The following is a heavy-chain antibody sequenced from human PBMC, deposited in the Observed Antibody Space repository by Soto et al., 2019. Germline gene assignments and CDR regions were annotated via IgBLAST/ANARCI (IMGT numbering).Heavy chain of an antibody. CDR1: GASITSSHW. Sequence: PSETLSLTCDVSGASITSSHWWCWLRQSPGKGLEWIGEVYHSGSANYNPSLKSRVSMSVDKSKNQFSLRLSSVTAADTALYYFARITIVPAALDPGGQGMWVTVPQ. D-gene: IGHD2-2*01. J-gene: IGHJ5*02. CDR2: VYHSGSA. CDR3: ARITIVPAALDP. V-gene: IGHV4-4*02.